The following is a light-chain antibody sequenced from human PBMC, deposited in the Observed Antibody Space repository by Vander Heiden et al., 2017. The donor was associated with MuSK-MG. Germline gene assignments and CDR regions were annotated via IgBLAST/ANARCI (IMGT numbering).Light chain of an antibody. J-gene: IGKJ5*01. CDR3: RRYLPTPHT. V-gene: IGKV2-28*01. Sequence: DIVMTQSPLSLPVTPGEPASISCRSSQSLLHSNGYNYLDWYLQKPGQSPQLLIYLGSSRASGVPDRFSGSASGTDFTLKISIVDAEDVRVYYCRRYLPTPHTFGQGTRLEIK. CDR1: QSLLHSNGYNY. CDR2: LGS.